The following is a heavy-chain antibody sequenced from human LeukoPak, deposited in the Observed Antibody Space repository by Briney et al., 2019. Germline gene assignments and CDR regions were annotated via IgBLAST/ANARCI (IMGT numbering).Heavy chain of an antibody. CDR2: IYHSGTT. Sequence: PSETLSLTCAVSGYSISSGYVWGWIRQSPGKGLEWIASIYHSGTTCYTPSLKSRVTISVNTSKNQFSLKLTSVTAADTAVYYCAINGPSYTIDYWGQGILVTASS. D-gene: IGHD1-26*01. CDR1: GYSISSGYV. V-gene: IGHV4-38-2*01. CDR3: AINGPSYTIDY. J-gene: IGHJ4*02.